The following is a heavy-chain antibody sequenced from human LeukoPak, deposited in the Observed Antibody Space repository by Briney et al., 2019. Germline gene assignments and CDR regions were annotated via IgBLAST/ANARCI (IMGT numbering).Heavy chain of an antibody. Sequence: PGGSLRLSCAASGFTLSNYGMNRVRQAPGKGLEWVAVISFDGNRKYHADSVKGRFTISRDNSKNTVYLQMSSLRPEDTAVYYCARDRAPLDDYSWGSSPRFDCWGQGTLVTVSS. J-gene: IGHJ4*02. V-gene: IGHV3-30*03. CDR1: GFTLSNYG. CDR3: ARDRAPLDDYSWGSSPRFDC. CDR2: ISFDGNRK. D-gene: IGHD3-16*01.